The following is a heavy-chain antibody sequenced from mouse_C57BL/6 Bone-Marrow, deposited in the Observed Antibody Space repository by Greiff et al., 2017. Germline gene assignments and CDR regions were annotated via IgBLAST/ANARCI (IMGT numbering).Heavy chain of an antibody. CDR2: IYPRDGST. D-gene: IGHD1-1*01. CDR1: GYTFTSYD. CDR3: ERLELDGSSGNWYFDV. J-gene: IGHJ1*03. Sequence: VQLQESGPELVKPGASVKLSCKASGYTFTSYDINWVKQRPGQGLEWIGWIYPRDGSTKYNEKFKGKGTLTVDTSSSTAYMELHSLTSEDTAVYFCERLELDGSSGNWYFDVWGTGTTVTVSS. V-gene: IGHV1-85*01.